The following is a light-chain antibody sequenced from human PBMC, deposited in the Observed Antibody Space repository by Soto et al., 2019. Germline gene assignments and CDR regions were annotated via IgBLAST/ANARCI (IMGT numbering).Light chain of an antibody. J-gene: IGKJ2*01. V-gene: IGKV3-20*01. CDR2: AAS. Sequence: EIVLTQSPGTLSLSPGERATLSCRAIQSVSSSYLAWYQQKPGQAPRLLIYAASNRATGIPDRFSGSGSGTDFTLTINRLEAEDSAVYYCQQYGASPPYTFGQGTKVDIK. CDR1: QSVSSSY. CDR3: QQYGASPPYT.